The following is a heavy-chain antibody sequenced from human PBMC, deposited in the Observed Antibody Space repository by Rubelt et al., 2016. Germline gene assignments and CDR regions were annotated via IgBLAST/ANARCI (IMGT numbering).Heavy chain of an antibody. CDR3: AGDRGDSTGRIDC. CDR1: GGSISNSNYY. CDR2: IYYTGTT. V-gene: IGHV4-39*07. D-gene: IGHD3-22*01. Sequence: QLQLQESGPGLVKPSETLSLTCTVSGGSISNSNYYWGWLRQPPGKGLEWIGYIYYTGTTYYNPSLKSRVSISVDKSKNQFSLNLSSVTAADTAVYYCAGDRGDSTGRIDCWGQGTLVSVSS. J-gene: IGHJ4*02.